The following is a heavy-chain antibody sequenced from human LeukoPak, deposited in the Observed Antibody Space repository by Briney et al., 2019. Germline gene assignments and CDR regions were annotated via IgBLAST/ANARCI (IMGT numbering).Heavy chain of an antibody. J-gene: IGHJ3*02. CDR2: INHSGST. D-gene: IGHD3-10*01. CDR1: GFTFSSYA. V-gene: IGHV4-34*01. Sequence: PGGSLRLSCAASGFTFSSYAMSWVRQPPGKGLEWIGEINHSGSTNYNPSLKSRVTISVDTSKNQFSLKLSSVTAADTAVYYCARVPLWPSGAFDIWGQGTMVTVSS. CDR3: ARVPLWPSGAFDI.